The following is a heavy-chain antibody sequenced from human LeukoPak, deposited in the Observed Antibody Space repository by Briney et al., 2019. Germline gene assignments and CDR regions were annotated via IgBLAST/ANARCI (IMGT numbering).Heavy chain of an antibody. Sequence: PSQTLSLTCTVSGGSISSGGYYWSWIRQHPGKGLEWVGYIYYSGSPYYNPSLKSRVTISVDTFKNQFSLKLSSVTAADTAVYYCARHMRDSTPYYYYYYGMDVWGQGTTVTVSS. CDR3: ARHMRDSTPYYYYYYGMDV. V-gene: IGHV4-31*03. CDR2: IYYSGSP. D-gene: IGHD2-21*01. CDR1: GGSISSGGYY. J-gene: IGHJ6*02.